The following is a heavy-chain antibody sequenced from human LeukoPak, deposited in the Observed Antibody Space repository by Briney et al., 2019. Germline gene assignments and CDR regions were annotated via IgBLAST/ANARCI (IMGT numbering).Heavy chain of an antibody. CDR2: IIPIFGTA. J-gene: IGHJ3*02. CDR1: GGTFSSYA. V-gene: IGHV1-69*13. Sequence: ASVKVSCKASGGTFSSYAISWVRQAPGQGLEWMGGIIPIFGTANYAQKFQGGVTITADESTSTAYMELSSLRSEDTAVYYCARLFLERDAFDIWGQGTMVTVSS. CDR3: ARLFLERDAFDI. D-gene: IGHD1-1*01.